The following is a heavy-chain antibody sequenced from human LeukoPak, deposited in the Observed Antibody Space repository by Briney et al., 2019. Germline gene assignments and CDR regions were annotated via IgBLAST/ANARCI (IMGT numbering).Heavy chain of an antibody. V-gene: IGHV3-49*04. CDR3: SIVVVPAAQSLDY. Sequence: PGGSLRLSCTASGFTFGDYAMSWVRQAPGKGLEWVGSIRSKAYGGTTEYAASVKGRFTISRDDSKSIAYLQMNSLKTEDTAVYYCSIVVVPAAQSLDYWGQGTLVTVSS. J-gene: IGHJ4*02. CDR1: GFTFGDYA. CDR2: IRSKAYGGTT. D-gene: IGHD2-2*01.